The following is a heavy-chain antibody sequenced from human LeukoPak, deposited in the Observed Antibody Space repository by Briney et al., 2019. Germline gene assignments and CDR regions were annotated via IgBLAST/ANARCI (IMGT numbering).Heavy chain of an antibody. V-gene: IGHV4-34*01. CDR2: INHSGST. J-gene: IGHJ4*02. Sequence: PSETLSLTCAVYGGSFSGYYWSWIRQPPGKGLEWIGEINHSGSTNYNPSLKSRVTISLDTSKNQFSLKVASVTAADTAVYYCARRDGSDFPWEYWGQGILVTVSS. D-gene: IGHD5-24*01. CDR3: ARRDGSDFPWEY. CDR1: GGSFSGYY.